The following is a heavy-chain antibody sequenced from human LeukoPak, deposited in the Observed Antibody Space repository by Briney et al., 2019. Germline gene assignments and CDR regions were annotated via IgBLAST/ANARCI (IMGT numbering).Heavy chain of an antibody. D-gene: IGHD6-6*01. CDR2: IYYSGST. Sequence: KSSETLSLTCTVSGGSVSSGSYYWSWIRQPPGKGLEWIGYIYYSGSTNYNPSLKSRVTISVDTSKNQFSLKLSSVTAADTAVYYCARGGSSSGRIDYWGQGTLVTVSS. CDR3: ARGGSSSGRIDY. J-gene: IGHJ4*02. CDR1: GGSVSSGSYY. V-gene: IGHV4-61*01.